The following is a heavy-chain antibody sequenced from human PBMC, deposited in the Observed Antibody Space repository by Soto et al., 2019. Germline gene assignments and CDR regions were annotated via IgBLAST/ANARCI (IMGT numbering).Heavy chain of an antibody. J-gene: IGHJ4*02. CDR1: GFTFSSYG. CDR3: AKDAYYDSSGSRVDY. D-gene: IGHD3-22*01. Sequence: GGSLRLSCAASGFTFSSYGMHWVRQAPGKGLEWVAVISYDGSNKYYADSVKGRFTISRDNSKNTLYLQMNSLRAEDTAVYYCAKDAYYDSSGSRVDYWGQGTLVTVSS. V-gene: IGHV3-30*18. CDR2: ISYDGSNK.